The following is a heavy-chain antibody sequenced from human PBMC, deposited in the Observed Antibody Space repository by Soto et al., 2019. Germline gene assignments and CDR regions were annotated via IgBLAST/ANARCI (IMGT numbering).Heavy chain of an antibody. J-gene: IGHJ6*02. CDR1: GFSFSNTW. Sequence: EVQLVESGGGLVHPGGSLRLSCAASGFSFSNTWMHWVRQAPGKGLVWVSHVNSDGSNTNYADFVKGRFTVSRDNARNTVYLQMNSLRADDTAVYYCAKDWSYGLDVWGQGTTVTVSS. V-gene: IGHV3-74*01. CDR3: AKDWSYGLDV. CDR2: VNSDGSNT. D-gene: IGHD3-9*01.